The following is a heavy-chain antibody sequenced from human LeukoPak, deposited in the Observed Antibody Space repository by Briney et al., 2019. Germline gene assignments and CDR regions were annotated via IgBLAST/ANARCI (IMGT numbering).Heavy chain of an antibody. V-gene: IGHV3-23*01. D-gene: IGHD6-19*01. Sequence: GGSLRLSCAASAFTFNNFAMSWVRQAPGKGLEWVSGISAGGGTTIYVDSVKGRFTISRDNSKNTLYLQMNSLRAEDTAVYYCAKDGSQWLVPTNYWGQGTLVTVSS. CDR3: AKDGSQWLVPTNY. CDR2: ISAGGGTT. J-gene: IGHJ4*02. CDR1: AFTFNNFA.